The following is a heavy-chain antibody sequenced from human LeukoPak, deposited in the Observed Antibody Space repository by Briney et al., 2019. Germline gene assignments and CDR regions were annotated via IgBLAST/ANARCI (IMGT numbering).Heavy chain of an antibody. V-gene: IGHV3-30*02. Sequence: GGSLRLSCAASGYTFTDYGMHWVRQAPGKGLERLTFIRYDGTIKYYADSVKGRFTISRDNSKNTLYLQMNSLRPEDTAVYYCAKEGTASKPSDLDYWGQGTLVTVSS. CDR1: GYTFTDYG. CDR2: IRYDGTIK. CDR3: AKEGTASKPSDLDY. D-gene: IGHD1/OR15-1a*01. J-gene: IGHJ4*02.